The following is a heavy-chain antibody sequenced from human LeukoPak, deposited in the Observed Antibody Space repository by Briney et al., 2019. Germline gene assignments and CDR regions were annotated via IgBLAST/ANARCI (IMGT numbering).Heavy chain of an antibody. CDR2: FHNSGTS. D-gene: IGHD3-16*01. CDR3: TRGAGWLIDY. Sequence: SETLSLTCTVSDDSISDYYRGWIRQPPGKGLGWIGYFHNSGTSTYNPSLKSRVTISADTSKNQFSLKLNSLTTADTAVYYCTRGAGWLIDYWGQGILVTVSS. V-gene: IGHV4-59*01. CDR1: DDSISDYY. J-gene: IGHJ4*02.